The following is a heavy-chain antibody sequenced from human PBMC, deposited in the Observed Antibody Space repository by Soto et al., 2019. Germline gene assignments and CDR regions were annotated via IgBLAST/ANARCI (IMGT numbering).Heavy chain of an antibody. CDR3: ARDPAAY. J-gene: IGHJ4*02. Sequence: ASVKVSWKASGYSFTSYTLHWVRQAPGQRLEWMGWVNAGNGDTKYSRNFQGRVTISRDTSASTAYMEVSSLRSEDTAVYYCARDPAAYWGQGTLVTVSS. V-gene: IGHV1-3*01. CDR1: GYSFTSYT. CDR2: VNAGNGDT.